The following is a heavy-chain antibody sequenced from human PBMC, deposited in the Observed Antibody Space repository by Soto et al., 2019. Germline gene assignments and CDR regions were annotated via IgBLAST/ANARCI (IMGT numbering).Heavy chain of an antibody. V-gene: IGHV4-34*01. D-gene: IGHD3-10*01. Sequence: SETLSLTCAVYGGSFSGYYWSWIRQPPGKGLEWIGEINHSGSTNYNPSLKSRVTISVDTSKNQFSLKLSSVTAADTAVYYCARVRSRVTMVRGLPDYWGQGTLVTAPQ. J-gene: IGHJ4*02. CDR2: INHSGST. CDR3: ARVRSRVTMVRGLPDY. CDR1: GGSFSGYY.